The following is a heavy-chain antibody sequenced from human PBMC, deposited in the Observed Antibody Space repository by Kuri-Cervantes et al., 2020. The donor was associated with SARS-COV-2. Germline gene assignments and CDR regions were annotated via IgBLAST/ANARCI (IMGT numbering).Heavy chain of an antibody. CDR1: GFTFSSYA. Sequence: GESLKISCAASGFTFSSYAMHWVRQAPGKGLEWVAVISYDGSNKYYADSVKGRFTISRDNSKSTLYLQMNSLRAEDTAVYYCARDLFGGGGYYYGVDVWGQGTTVTVSS. D-gene: IGHD4-23*01. CDR3: ARDLFGGGGYYYGVDV. V-gene: IGHV3-30-3*01. CDR2: ISYDGSNK. J-gene: IGHJ6*02.